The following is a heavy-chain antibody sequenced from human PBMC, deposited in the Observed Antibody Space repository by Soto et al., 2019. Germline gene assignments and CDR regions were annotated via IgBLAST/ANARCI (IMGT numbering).Heavy chain of an antibody. CDR2: IYYSGST. J-gene: IGHJ1*01. CDR1: GGSISSGCYY. Sequence: SETLSLTCTVSGGSISSGCYYWSWIRQHPGKGLEWIGYIYYSGSTYYNPSLKSRVTISVDTSKNQFSLKLSSVTAADTAVYYCARLTYYYDSSGYYVEYFQHWGQGTLVTVSS. V-gene: IGHV4-31*03. D-gene: IGHD3-22*01. CDR3: ARLTYYYDSSGYYVEYFQH.